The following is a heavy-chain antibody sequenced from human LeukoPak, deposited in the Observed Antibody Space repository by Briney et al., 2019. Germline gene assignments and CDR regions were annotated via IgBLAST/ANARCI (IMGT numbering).Heavy chain of an antibody. CDR3: ASTYGRAKN. D-gene: IGHD4/OR15-4a*01. Sequence: ASVKVSCKASGYTFNNHYMYWVRQAPGQGLEWMGVINPSGGSTSYAQKFQGRVTMTRDTSTRTVYMEVNSLRSEDTAVYYCASTYGRAKNWGQGTLVTVSS. J-gene: IGHJ4*02. CDR1: GYTFNNHY. V-gene: IGHV1-46*02. CDR2: INPSGGST.